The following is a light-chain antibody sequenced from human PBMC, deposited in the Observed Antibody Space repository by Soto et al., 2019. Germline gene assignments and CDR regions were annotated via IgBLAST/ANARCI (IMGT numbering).Light chain of an antibody. J-gene: IGLJ1*01. CDR1: SSDVGGYNY. CDR2: EIN. V-gene: IGLV2-8*01. CDR3: SSFAGSGTV. Sequence: QSALTQPPSASGSPGQSVTISCTGTSSDVGGYNYVSWYQQHPGKAPKLMIYEINKRPSGVPDRFDGSKSGSTASLTVSGLQAEDEADYYCSSFAGSGTVFGTGTKVTVL.